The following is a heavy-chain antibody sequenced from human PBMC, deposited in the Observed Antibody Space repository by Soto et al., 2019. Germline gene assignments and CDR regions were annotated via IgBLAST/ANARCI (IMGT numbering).Heavy chain of an antibody. J-gene: IGHJ4*02. CDR2: IIPIFGTA. Sequence: QVQLVQSGAEVKKPGSSVKVSCKASGDSFSTFDFTWVRQAPGQGLEWMGGIIPIFGTANYAQKFEGRVTITADESTSTAYMEVSSLRSEDTAVYYCARQLREAAGNFDYWGQGTLVTVSS. D-gene: IGHD6-13*01. V-gene: IGHV1-69*01. CDR1: GDSFSTFD. CDR3: ARQLREAAGNFDY.